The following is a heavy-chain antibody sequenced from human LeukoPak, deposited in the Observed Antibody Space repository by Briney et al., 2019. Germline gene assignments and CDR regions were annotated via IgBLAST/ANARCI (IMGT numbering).Heavy chain of an antibody. V-gene: IGHV1-46*01. CDR2: INPSGGST. CDR1: GYTFTSYY. D-gene: IGHD6-6*01. Sequence: ASVEVSCKASGYTFTSYYMHWVRQAPGQGLEWMGIINPSGGSTSYAQKFQGRVTMTRDTSTSTVYMELSSLRSEDTAVYYCARPQYSSSPAGRTFPFDYWGQGTLVTVSS. J-gene: IGHJ4*02. CDR3: ARPQYSSSPAGRTFPFDY.